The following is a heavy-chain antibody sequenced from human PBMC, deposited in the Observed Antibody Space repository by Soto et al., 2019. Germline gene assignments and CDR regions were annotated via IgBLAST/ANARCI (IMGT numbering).Heavy chain of an antibody. CDR2: IKGDGSEK. D-gene: IGHD6-6*01. CDR3: ATSLI. J-gene: IGHJ4*02. CDR1: GFTFSTYW. V-gene: IGHV3-7*01. Sequence: EVQLVESGGGLVQPGGSLRLSCTASGFTFSTYWMNWVRQAPGKGLEWVASIKGDGSEKYYVDPVKGRFSISRDNARNSLYLQMTSLRAEDTAVYYCATSLIRGQGALVTVSS.